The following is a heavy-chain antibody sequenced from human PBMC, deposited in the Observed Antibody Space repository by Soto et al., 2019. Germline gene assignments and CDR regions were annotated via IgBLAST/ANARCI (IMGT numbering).Heavy chain of an antibody. J-gene: IGHJ4*02. D-gene: IGHD3-10*01. CDR2: IYYSGST. CDR3: ARERQGLWFGELLSWGLDY. Sequence: QVQLQESGPGLVKPSQTLSLTCTVSGGSISSGDYYWSWIRQPPGKGLEWIGYIYYSGSTYYNPSLKSRVTISVDTSKNQFSLKLSSVTAADTAVYYCARERQGLWFGELLSWGLDYWGQGTLVTVSS. V-gene: IGHV4-30-4*01. CDR1: GGSISSGDYY.